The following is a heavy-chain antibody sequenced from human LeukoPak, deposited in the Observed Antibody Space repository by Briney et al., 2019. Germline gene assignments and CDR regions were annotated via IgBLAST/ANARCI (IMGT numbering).Heavy chain of an antibody. CDR3: ARGGGLAVDS. CDR2: INSDGTGT. V-gene: IGHV3-74*01. CDR1: GFTFSSYG. J-gene: IGHJ4*02. Sequence: GRSLRLSCAASGFTFSSYGMHWVRQAPGKGLVWVSRINSDGTGTIYADSVKGRFTISRDNAKNTLYLQMNSLRAEDTAVYYCARGGGLAVDSWGQGTLVTVSS. D-gene: IGHD3-16*01.